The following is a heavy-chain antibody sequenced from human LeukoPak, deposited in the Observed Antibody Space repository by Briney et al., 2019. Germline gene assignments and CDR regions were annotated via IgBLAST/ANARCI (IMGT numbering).Heavy chain of an antibody. J-gene: IGHJ4*02. Sequence: PSGTLSLTCAVSGGSISSNNWWSWVRQPPGKGLEWIGEIYHSGSANYNPSLKSRVAILVDKSNNQLSLILSSVTAADTAVYYCARDVGARLPGYWGQGTLVTVSS. D-gene: IGHD6-6*01. CDR1: GGSISSNNW. V-gene: IGHV4-4*02. CDR2: IYHSGSA. CDR3: ARDVGARLPGY.